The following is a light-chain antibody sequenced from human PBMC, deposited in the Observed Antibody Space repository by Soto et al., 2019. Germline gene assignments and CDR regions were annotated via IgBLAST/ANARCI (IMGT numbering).Light chain of an antibody. CDR2: KAS. CDR1: QSIINW. V-gene: IGKV1-5*03. Sequence: DIQMTQSPSTLSASVGDRVTITCRASQSIINWLGWYQQKPGKAPKLLIYKASSLESGVPSRFSGSGSGTDFTLTINRLQPDDFATYYCQQSYRTPTFGQGTRLEI. CDR3: QQSYRTPT. J-gene: IGKJ5*01.